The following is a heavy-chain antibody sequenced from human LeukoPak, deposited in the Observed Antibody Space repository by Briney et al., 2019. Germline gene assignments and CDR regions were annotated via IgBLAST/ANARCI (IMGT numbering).Heavy chain of an antibody. CDR3: AKKSRGYYYYMDV. J-gene: IGHJ6*03. CDR2: IRYDGSNK. Sequence: SGGSLRLSCAASGFTFSSYGMHWVRQAPGKGLEWVAFIRYDGSNKYYADSVKGRFTISRDNSKNTLYLKMNSLRAEDTAVYYCAKKSRGYYYYMDVWGKGTTVTVSS. V-gene: IGHV3-30*02. D-gene: IGHD5-24*01. CDR1: GFTFSSYG.